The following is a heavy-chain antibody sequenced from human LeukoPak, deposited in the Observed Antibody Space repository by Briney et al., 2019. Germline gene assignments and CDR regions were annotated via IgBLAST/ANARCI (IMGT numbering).Heavy chain of an antibody. Sequence: ASVKVSCKGSGYSFIGYYMHWARQAPGQGLEWMGWINPNSGGTNYTQKFQGRVTMTRDTSISTAYMELSRLRSDDTAVYYCAREGLHCSSSSCYAKWFDPWDQGTLVTVSS. CDR2: INPNSGGT. CDR3: AREGLHCSSSSCYAKWFDP. V-gene: IGHV1-2*02. CDR1: GYSFIGYY. D-gene: IGHD2-2*01. J-gene: IGHJ5*02.